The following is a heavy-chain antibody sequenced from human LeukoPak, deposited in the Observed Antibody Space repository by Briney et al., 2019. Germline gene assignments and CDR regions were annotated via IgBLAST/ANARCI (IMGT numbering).Heavy chain of an antibody. D-gene: IGHD3-22*01. J-gene: IGHJ4*02. CDR2: ISYDGSNK. V-gene: IGHV3-30-3*01. CDR1: GFTFSSYA. Sequence: GGSLRLSCAASGFTFSSYAMHWVRQAPGKGLEWVAVISYDGSNKYYADSAKGRFTISRDNSKNTLYLQMNSLRAEDTAVYYCARGSMAVYYYDSSGYFPWYYWGQGTLVTVSS. CDR3: ARGSMAVYYYDSSGYFPWYY.